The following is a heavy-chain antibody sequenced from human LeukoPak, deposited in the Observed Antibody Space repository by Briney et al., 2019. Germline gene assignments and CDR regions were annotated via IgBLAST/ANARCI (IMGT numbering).Heavy chain of an antibody. D-gene: IGHD3-10*01. CDR3: ARDSFGEEGHFDY. V-gene: IGHV1-3*03. Sequence: ASVKVSCKASGYTFTSYAMHWVRQAPGQRLEWMGWINAGNGNTKYSQEFQGRVTITRDTSASTAYMELSSLRSEDMAVYYCARDSFGEEGHFDYWGQGTLVTVSS. CDR1: GYTFTSYA. CDR2: INAGNGNT. J-gene: IGHJ4*02.